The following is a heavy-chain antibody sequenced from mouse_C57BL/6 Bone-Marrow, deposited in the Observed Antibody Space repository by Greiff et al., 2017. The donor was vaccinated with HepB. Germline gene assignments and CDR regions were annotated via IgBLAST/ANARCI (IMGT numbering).Heavy chain of an antibody. J-gene: IGHJ2*01. CDR1: GFTFSDYY. CDR3: ARRLFDY. CDR2: ISNGGGST. V-gene: IGHV5-12*01. Sequence: EVQRVESGGGLVQPGGSLKLSCAASGFTFSDYYMYWVRQTPEKRLEWVAYISNGGGSTYYPDTVKGRFTISRDNAKNTLYLQMSRLKSEDTAMYYCARRLFDYWGQGTTLTVSS.